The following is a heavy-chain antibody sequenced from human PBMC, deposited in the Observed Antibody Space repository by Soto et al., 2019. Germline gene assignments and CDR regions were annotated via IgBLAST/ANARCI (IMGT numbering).Heavy chain of an antibody. Sequence: EVQLVESGGGLVKPGGSLRLSCAGSGFTFSNAWMSWVRQAPGKGLEWVGRIKRKSDGGKTDYDASVKGRFTISRDDSKNTLYLQMNSLKTEDTAVYYCPTSGSGWDYVDYWGQGILVTVSS. CDR1: GFTFSNAW. CDR3: PTSGSGWDYVDY. V-gene: IGHV3-15*01. J-gene: IGHJ4*02. D-gene: IGHD6-19*01. CDR2: IKRKSDGGKT.